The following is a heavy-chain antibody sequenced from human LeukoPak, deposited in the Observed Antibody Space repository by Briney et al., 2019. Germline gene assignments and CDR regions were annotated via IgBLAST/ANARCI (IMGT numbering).Heavy chain of an antibody. Sequence: SETLSLTCTVSGGSISSGDYYWSWIRQPPGKGLEWIGYIYYSGSTYYNPSLKSRVTISVDTSKNQFSLKLSSVTAADTAVYYCARVRFRMVRGVIAYWGQGTLVTVSS. D-gene: IGHD3-10*01. CDR1: GGSISSGDYY. CDR3: ARVRFRMVRGVIAY. V-gene: IGHV4-30-4*01. CDR2: IYYSGST. J-gene: IGHJ4*02.